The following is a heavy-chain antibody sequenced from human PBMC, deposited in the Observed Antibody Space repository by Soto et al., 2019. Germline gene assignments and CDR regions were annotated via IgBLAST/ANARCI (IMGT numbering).Heavy chain of an antibody. CDR1: GYTFTGYY. Sequence: ASVKVSCKASGYTFTGYYMHWVRQAPGQGLEWMGWINPNSGGTNYAQKFQGRVTMTRDTSIGTAYMELSRLRSDDTAVYYCAREENCSSTSCYFLYYYYGMDVWGQGTTVTVSS. J-gene: IGHJ6*02. V-gene: IGHV1-2*02. CDR3: AREENCSSTSCYFLYYYYGMDV. CDR2: INPNSGGT. D-gene: IGHD2-2*01.